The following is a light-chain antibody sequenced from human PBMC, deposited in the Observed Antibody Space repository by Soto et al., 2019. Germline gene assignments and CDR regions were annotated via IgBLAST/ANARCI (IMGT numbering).Light chain of an antibody. CDR3: QQYGSSLAGT. V-gene: IGKV3-20*01. CDR1: QSVFNNY. Sequence: ESGLTQSPGTLSLSPGERVTLSCMASQSVFNNYLARYQQKPCQARRLLIDGASTRATGIPDRFGGSGSGTVFTLAITRLEPEDFAVYYCQQYGSSLAGTFGEGTTVEIK. CDR2: GAS. J-gene: IGKJ1*01.